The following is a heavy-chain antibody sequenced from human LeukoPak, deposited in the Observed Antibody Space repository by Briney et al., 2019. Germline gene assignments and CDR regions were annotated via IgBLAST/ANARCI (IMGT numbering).Heavy chain of an antibody. J-gene: IGHJ3*02. CDR2: INHSGST. Sequence: SETLSLTCAVYGGSFSGYYWSWIRQPPGKGLEWIGEINHSGSTNYNPSLKSRVTISVDTSKNQFSLKLSSVTAADTAVYYCARVSVLTYVRHAFDIWGQGTMVTVSS. D-gene: IGHD2-21*02. CDR1: GGSFSGYY. V-gene: IGHV4-34*01. CDR3: ARVSVLTYVRHAFDI.